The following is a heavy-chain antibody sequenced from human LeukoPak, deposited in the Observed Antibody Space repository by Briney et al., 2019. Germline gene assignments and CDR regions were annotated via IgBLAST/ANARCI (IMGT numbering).Heavy chain of an antibody. D-gene: IGHD3-10*01. J-gene: IGHJ4*02. V-gene: IGHV3-66*01. CDR2: IYSVGST. Sequence: GGSLRLSCAASGFTVSSTYMSWVRQAPGKGLEWVSLIYSVGSTYYADSVKGRSTISRDNSKNTLYLQMNSLRAEDTAVYYCARTVYGSGSPYYWGQGTLVTVSS. CDR3: ARTVYGSGSPYY. CDR1: GFTVSSTY.